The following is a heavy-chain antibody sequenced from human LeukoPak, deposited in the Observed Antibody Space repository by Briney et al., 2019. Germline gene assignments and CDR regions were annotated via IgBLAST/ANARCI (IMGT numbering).Heavy chain of an antibody. J-gene: IGHJ4*02. CDR2: VYYTGSA. V-gene: IGHV4-39*01. Sequence: SETLSLTCTVSGDSISSRSHFWGWIRQPPGKGLEWIGFVYYTGSAYSSPSLKSRVTVSVDTSKNQFSLKLNSVTAADTAMYYCARLALRSIASFWGQGIQVIVSS. CDR3: ARLALRSIASF. D-gene: IGHD6-6*01. CDR1: GDSISSRSHF.